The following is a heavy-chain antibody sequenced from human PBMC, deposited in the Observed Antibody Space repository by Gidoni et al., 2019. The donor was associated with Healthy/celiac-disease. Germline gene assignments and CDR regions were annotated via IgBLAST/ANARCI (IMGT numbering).Heavy chain of an antibody. CDR3: ARVLIYGANSRWFDP. V-gene: IGHV4-59*01. Sequence: QVQLQESGPGLVKPSETLSLTCTASGGSISSYYWSWIRQPPGKGLEWIGYIYYSGSTNYNPSLKSRVTISVDTSKNQFSLKLSSVTAADTAVYYCARVLIYGANSRWFDPWGQGTLVTVSS. CDR1: GGSISSYY. D-gene: IGHD4-17*01. CDR2: IYYSGST. J-gene: IGHJ5*02.